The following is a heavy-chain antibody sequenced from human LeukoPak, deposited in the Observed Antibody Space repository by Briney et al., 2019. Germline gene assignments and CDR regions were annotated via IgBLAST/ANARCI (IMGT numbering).Heavy chain of an antibody. CDR3: ASPVGATREFDY. Sequence: SETLSLTCAVYGGSFSGYYWSWIRQPPGKGLEWIGEINHSGSNNYNPSLKSRVTISVDTSKNQFSLKLSSVTAADTAVYYCASPVGATREFDYWGQGTLVTVSS. CDR1: GGSFSGYY. CDR2: INHSGSN. V-gene: IGHV4-34*01. D-gene: IGHD1-26*01. J-gene: IGHJ4*02.